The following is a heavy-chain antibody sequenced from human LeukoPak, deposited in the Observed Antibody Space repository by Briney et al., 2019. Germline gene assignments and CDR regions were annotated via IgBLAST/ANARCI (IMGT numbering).Heavy chain of an antibody. V-gene: IGHV3-23*01. CDR1: KFNFNSYG. CDR3: TTGDLGYCSGGSCYSVDY. Sequence: GGSLRLSCTTSKFNFNSYGMTWVRQAPGKGLEWVSSISGSGGSTQYAASVQGRFTISRDNSKNTLYLQMNSLKTEDTAVYYCTTGDLGYCSGGSCYSVDYWGQGTLVTVSS. CDR2: ISGSGGST. D-gene: IGHD2-15*01. J-gene: IGHJ4*02.